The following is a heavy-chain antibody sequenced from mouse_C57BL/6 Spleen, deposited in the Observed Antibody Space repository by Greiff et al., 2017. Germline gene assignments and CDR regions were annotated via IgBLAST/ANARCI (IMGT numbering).Heavy chain of an antibody. Sequence: EVQLVESGGGLVKPGGSLKLSCAASGFTFSDYGMHWVRQAPEKGLEWVAYISSGSSTIYYADTVKGRFTISRDNAKNTLFLQMSSLRTEATAMXYCARPYYYGGSVGTWFADWGQGTLVTVSA. CDR3: ARPYYYGGSVGTWFAD. J-gene: IGHJ3*01. V-gene: IGHV5-17*01. CDR2: ISSGSSTI. D-gene: IGHD1-1*01. CDR1: GFTFSDYG.